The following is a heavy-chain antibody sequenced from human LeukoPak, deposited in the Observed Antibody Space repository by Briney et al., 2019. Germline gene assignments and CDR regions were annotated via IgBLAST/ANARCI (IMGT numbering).Heavy chain of an antibody. D-gene: IGHD6-19*01. CDR3: ARARSTTISVAGACFDY. Sequence: TPSETLSLTCTVSDVSISSYYWNWIRQPAGKGLEWIGRIYTNGITNYSPSLKSRVTMSVGTSKNQFSLNLNSVTAADTAVYYCARARSTTISVAGACFDYWGQGILVTVSS. CDR2: IYTNGIT. CDR1: DVSISSYY. V-gene: IGHV4-4*07. J-gene: IGHJ4*02.